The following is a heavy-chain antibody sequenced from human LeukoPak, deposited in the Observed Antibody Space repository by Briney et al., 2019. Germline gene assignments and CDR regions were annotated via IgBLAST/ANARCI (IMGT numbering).Heavy chain of an antibody. CDR2: IKQDGSEK. V-gene: IGHV3-7*01. CDR3: ARDGGWDEMDY. CDR1: GFTFSDYY. D-gene: IGHD1-26*01. Sequence: GGSLRLSCAASGFTFSDYYMSWIRQAPGKGLEWVANIKQDGSEKYYVDSVKGRFTISRDNAKNSLYLQMNSLRAEDTAVYYCARDGGWDEMDYWGQGTLVTVSS. J-gene: IGHJ4*02.